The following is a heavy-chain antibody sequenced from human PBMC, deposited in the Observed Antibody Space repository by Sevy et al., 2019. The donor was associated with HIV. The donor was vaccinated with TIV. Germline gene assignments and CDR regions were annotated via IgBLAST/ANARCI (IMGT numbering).Heavy chain of an antibody. D-gene: IGHD3-10*01. V-gene: IGHV3-9*01. J-gene: IGHJ6*02. CDR1: GFTFDDYA. Sequence: GGSLRLSCAASGFTFDDYAMHWVWQAPGKGLEWVSGISWNSGSIGYADSVKGRFTISRDNAKNSLYLQMNSLRAEDTALNYCDKGGPRGGSGSYGVYYYYYYGMDVWGQGATVTVSS. CDR2: ISWNSGSI. CDR3: DKGGPRGGSGSYGVYYYYYYGMDV.